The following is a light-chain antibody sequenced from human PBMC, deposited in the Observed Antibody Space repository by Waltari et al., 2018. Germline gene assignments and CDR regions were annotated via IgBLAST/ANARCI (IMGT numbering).Light chain of an antibody. CDR1: QGVGKY. V-gene: IGKV3-20*01. CDR3: QKYDFLPAT. Sequence: EIVLTQSPGTLSLSPGERATLSCRASQGVGKYLAWYQQRPGQAPRLLLYHTSIRATGIPDRFSGSGYGTDFSLTISRLEPEDFAVYYCQKYDFLPATFGQWTTVEIK. J-gene: IGKJ1*01. CDR2: HTS.